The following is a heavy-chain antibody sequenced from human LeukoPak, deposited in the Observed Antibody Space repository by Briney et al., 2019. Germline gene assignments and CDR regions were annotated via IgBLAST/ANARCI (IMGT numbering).Heavy chain of an antibody. CDR2: ISYDGSNK. J-gene: IGHJ6*02. D-gene: IGHD1-26*01. CDR3: AKDLGSGSYSVDYYYGMDV. V-gene: IGHV3-30*04. Sequence: GRSLRVSCAASGFTFSDYTMHWVRQAPGKGLEWVAVISYDGSNKYYADSVKGRFTISRDNSKNTLYLQMNSLRAEDTAVYYCAKDLGSGSYSVDYYYGMDVWGQGTTVTVSS. CDR1: GFTFSDYT.